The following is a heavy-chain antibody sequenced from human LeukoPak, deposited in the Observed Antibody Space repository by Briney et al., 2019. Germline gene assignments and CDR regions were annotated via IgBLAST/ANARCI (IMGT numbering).Heavy chain of an antibody. CDR3: ASGQQLGY. Sequence: GGSLRLSCAASGFTFSTYWMSWVRQAPGKGLEWVANIKQDGSEKHYVDFVKGRFTISRDNAKNSLYLQMDSLRAEDTAVYYCASGQQLGYWGQGTLVTVSS. CDR2: IKQDGSEK. V-gene: IGHV3-7*03. CDR1: GFTFSTYW. J-gene: IGHJ4*02. D-gene: IGHD6-13*01.